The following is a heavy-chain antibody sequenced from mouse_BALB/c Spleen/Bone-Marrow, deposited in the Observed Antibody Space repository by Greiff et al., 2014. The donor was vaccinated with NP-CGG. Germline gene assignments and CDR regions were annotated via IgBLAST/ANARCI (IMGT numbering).Heavy chain of an antibody. CDR3: ARGLLQYYYAMDY. V-gene: IGHV14-3*02. D-gene: IGHD2-3*01. CDR1: GFKIKDTY. Sequence: VQLQQSGAELVKPGASVKLSCTASGFKIKDTYMHWGKQRPEQGLEWIGRIDPANGNTKYDPKFQGKATITADTSSNTAYLQXXXXXXXDTAVYYCARGLLQYYYAMDYWGQGTSVTVSS. CDR2: IDPANGNT. J-gene: IGHJ4*01.